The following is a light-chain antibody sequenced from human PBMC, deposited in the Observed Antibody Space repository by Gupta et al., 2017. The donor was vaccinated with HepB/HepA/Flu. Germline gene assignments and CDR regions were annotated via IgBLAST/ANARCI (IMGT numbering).Light chain of an antibody. V-gene: IGLV1-47*02. CDR1: DSNIAKNS. Sequence: SVVTQPPSVSGTPGQRVTISCSGSDSNIAKNSVGWYQQFPGTAPKLLILRNIQRSSGVTDRVSWYKSGTYASRGISGLRSEEEADEFGGVWDDSMSGVIIGGGTKLTVL. J-gene: IGLJ2*01. CDR2: RNI. CDR3: GVWDDSMSGVI.